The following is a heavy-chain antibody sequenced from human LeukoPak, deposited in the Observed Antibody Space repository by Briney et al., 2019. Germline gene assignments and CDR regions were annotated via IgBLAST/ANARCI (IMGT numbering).Heavy chain of an antibody. J-gene: IGHJ4*02. Sequence: ASVKVSCRASGYTFTSDYMHWVRQAPGQGLEWMGIINPRGGSSSYAQKFQGRVTMTRDTSTSTVYLELSSLRSEDTAVYYCARDMGYCSGGSCSRADSWGQGTLVIVSS. CDR3: ARDMGYCSGGSCSRADS. D-gene: IGHD2-15*01. CDR1: GYTFTSDY. CDR2: INPRGGSS. V-gene: IGHV1-46*01.